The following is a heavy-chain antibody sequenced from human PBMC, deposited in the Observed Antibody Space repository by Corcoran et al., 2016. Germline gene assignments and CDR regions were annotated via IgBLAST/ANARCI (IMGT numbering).Heavy chain of an antibody. V-gene: IGHV4-39*07. CDR3: ARDSGSPDAFDI. J-gene: IGHJ3*02. D-gene: IGHD1-26*01. CDR2: IYYSGST. Sequence: QLQLQESGPGLVKPSETLSLTCTVSDGSISTITYYWGWIRQPPGEGLEWIGSIYYSGSTYYNPSLKRRVTISVDTSKNQFSLKPSSVTAADTAVYYCARDSGSPDAFDIWGQGTMVTVSS. CDR1: DGSISTITYY.